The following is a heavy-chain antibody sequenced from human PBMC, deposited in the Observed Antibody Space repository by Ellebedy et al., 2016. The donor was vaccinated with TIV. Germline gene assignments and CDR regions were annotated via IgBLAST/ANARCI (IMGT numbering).Heavy chain of an antibody. J-gene: IGHJ5*01. CDR3: ARVVGGWYGFDF. Sequence: PGGSLRLSCAASGFTLRTYVMHWVRQAPGKGLEWVSSIGASENDVFYTDSVKGRFAISRNNAKTSIYLQMHSLRVEDTAVYYCARVVGGWYGFDFWGQGTLVTVSS. D-gene: IGHD1-26*01. V-gene: IGHV3-21*01. CDR2: IGASENDV. CDR1: GFTLRTYV.